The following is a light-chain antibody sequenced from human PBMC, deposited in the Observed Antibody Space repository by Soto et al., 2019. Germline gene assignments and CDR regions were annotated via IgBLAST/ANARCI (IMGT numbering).Light chain of an antibody. V-gene: IGKV3-15*01. J-gene: IGKJ1*01. CDR2: SES. CDR3: QQYSNWLTWT. Sequence: EIVMTQSPVTLSVSPGESATIFCRASERISTNLAWYRQKPGQAPRLLIYSESTRATGVPARFSGSGSATEFTLTISSLQPEDFATYYCQQYSNWLTWTFGQGTKVDIK. CDR1: ERISTN.